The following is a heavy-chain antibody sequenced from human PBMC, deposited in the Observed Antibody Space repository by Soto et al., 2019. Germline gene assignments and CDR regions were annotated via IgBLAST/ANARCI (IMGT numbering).Heavy chain of an antibody. CDR2: IDPSDSYT. V-gene: IGHV5-10-1*01. CDR1: EYSFTSYW. J-gene: IGHJ5*02. D-gene: IGHD6-13*01. CDR3: ARRHSSSSAFDP. Sequence: EVQLVQSGAEVKKPGESLRISCKGSEYSFTSYWISWVRQMPGKGLEWMGRIDPSDSYTNYSPSFQGHVTISADKSISIAYLQWSSLKASDTAMYYCARRHSSSSAFDPWGQGTLVTVSS.